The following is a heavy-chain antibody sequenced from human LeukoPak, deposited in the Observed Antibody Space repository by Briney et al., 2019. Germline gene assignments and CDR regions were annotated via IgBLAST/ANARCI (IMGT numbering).Heavy chain of an antibody. D-gene: IGHD6-19*01. Sequence: PGGSLRLSCAASGFTFSSYSMNWVRQAPGKGLEWVSYIDSSSSTIYYADSVKGRFTVSRDNAKNSLYLQMNSLRDEDTAVYDCARYQYSSGRIFDYWGQGSLVTVSS. CDR2: IDSSSSTI. CDR1: GFTFSSYS. V-gene: IGHV3-48*02. CDR3: ARYQYSSGRIFDY. J-gene: IGHJ4*02.